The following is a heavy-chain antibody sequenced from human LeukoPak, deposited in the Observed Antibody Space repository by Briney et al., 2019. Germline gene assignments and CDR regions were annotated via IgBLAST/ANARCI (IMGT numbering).Heavy chain of an antibody. CDR2: IIPIFGTA. V-gene: IGHV1-69*05. J-gene: IGHJ6*03. CDR3: ARESGRIAARPGYYYYMDV. CDR1: GGTFSSYA. D-gene: IGHD6-6*01. Sequence: SVKVSCKASGGTFSSYAISWVRQAPGQGLEWMGGIIPIFGTANYAQKFQGRVTITTDESTSTAYMELSSLRSEDTAVYYCARESGRIAARPGYYYYMDVWGKGTTVTVPS.